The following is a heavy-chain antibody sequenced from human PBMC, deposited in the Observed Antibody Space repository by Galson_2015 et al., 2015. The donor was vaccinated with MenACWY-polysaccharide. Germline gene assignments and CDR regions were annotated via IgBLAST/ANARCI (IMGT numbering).Heavy chain of an antibody. D-gene: IGHD2-2*01. CDR2: IGTAGDT. V-gene: IGHV3-13*01. CDR3: ARGVVVVPAAIHYGMDV. Sequence: SLRLSCAASGFTFSSYDMHWVRQVTGKGLEWVSAIGTAGDTYYPGSVKGRFTISRENAKNSLYLQMNSLRAGDTAVYYCARGVVVVPAAIHYGMDVWGQGTTVTVSS. CDR1: GFTFSSYD. J-gene: IGHJ6*02.